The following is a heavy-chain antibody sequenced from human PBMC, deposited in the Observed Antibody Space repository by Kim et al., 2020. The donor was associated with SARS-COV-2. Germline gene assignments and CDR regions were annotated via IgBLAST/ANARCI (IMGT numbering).Heavy chain of an antibody. CDR2: IYYSGRT. D-gene: IGHD3-10*01. V-gene: IGHV4-39*01. CDR3: ARHGGGVRGIIRLTSFDY. J-gene: IGHJ4*02. Sequence: SETLSLICTVSGGSISSDGYFWGWIRQPPGQGLEWIGSIYYSGRTYYNPSLKSRVTISVDPSKKQFSLRLSSVTAADTAVYYCARHGGGVRGIIRLTSFDYWGQGTLVTVSS. CDR1: GGSISSDGYF.